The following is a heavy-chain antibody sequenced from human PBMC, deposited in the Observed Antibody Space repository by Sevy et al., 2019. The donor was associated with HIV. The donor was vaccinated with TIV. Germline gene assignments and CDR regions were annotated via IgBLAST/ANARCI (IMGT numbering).Heavy chain of an antibody. CDR3: AAVGLRYSIGSGCYQGGWFDP. CDR1: GYSLTKLS. Sequence: ASVKVSCKVSGYSLTKLSIHWVRQGPGKGLEWMGDFDVQDGETIYAKKFQGRLKMTVDTNTETAYIELSRLSSEDTVLYYCAAVGLRYSIGSGCYQGGWFDPWGQGSLVTVSS. D-gene: IGHD2-15*01. CDR2: FDVQDGET. J-gene: IGHJ5*02. V-gene: IGHV1-24*01.